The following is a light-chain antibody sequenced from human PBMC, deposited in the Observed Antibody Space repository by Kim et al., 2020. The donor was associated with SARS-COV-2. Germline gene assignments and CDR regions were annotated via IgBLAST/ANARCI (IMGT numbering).Light chain of an antibody. Sequence: SASVGDRVTITCRASQAISNYLAWYQHKPGKDPKRLIYDASNLESGVPSRFGGSGSGTEFTLTISSLQPEDFATYYCLQHKVYPRTFGQGTKVDIK. CDR2: DAS. CDR1: QAISNY. J-gene: IGKJ1*01. CDR3: LQHKVYPRT. V-gene: IGKV1-17*03.